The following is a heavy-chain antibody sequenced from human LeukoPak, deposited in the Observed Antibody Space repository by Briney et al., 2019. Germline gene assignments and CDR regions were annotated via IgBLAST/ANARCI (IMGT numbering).Heavy chain of an antibody. D-gene: IGHD2-2*03. V-gene: IGHV3-23*01. Sequence: GGSLRLSCAASGFTFSSYAMSWVRQAPGKGLEWVSAISGSGGSTYYADSVKGRFTFSRDNSKNTLYLQMNSLRAEDTAVYYCAKVGYCSSTSCSQWAFDIWGQGTMVTVSS. CDR1: GFTFSSYA. CDR2: ISGSGGST. CDR3: AKVGYCSSTSCSQWAFDI. J-gene: IGHJ3*02.